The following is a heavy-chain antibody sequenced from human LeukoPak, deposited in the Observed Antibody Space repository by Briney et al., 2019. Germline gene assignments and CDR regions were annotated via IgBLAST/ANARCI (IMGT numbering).Heavy chain of an antibody. CDR1: GYTFTGYY. D-gene: IGHD3-22*01. Sequence: GASVKVSCKASGYTFTGYYMHWVRQAPGQGLEWTGWINPNSGGTNYAQKFQGRVTMTRDTSISTAYMELSRPRSDDTAVYYCARTPTYYYDSSGYYYDYWGQGTLVTVSS. V-gene: IGHV1-2*02. CDR3: ARTPTYYYDSSGYYYDY. J-gene: IGHJ4*02. CDR2: INPNSGGT.